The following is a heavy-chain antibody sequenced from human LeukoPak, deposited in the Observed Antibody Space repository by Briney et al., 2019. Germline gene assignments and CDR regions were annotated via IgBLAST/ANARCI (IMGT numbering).Heavy chain of an antibody. CDR1: GYTFTSHG. Sequence: ASVKVSCKASGYTFTSHGISWVRQAPGQGLEWMGWISAYNGNTNYAQKLQGRVTMTTDTSTSTAYMELRSLRSDDTAVYYCARDRPGYCSSTSCAPPWWYYYYGMDVWGPGTTVTVSS. CDR3: ARDRPGYCSSTSCAPPWWYYYYGMDV. V-gene: IGHV1-18*01. J-gene: IGHJ6*02. D-gene: IGHD2-2*01. CDR2: ISAYNGNT.